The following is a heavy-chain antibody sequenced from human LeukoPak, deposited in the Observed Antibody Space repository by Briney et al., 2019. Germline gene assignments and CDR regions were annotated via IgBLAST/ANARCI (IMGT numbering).Heavy chain of an antibody. Sequence: HPGGSLRLSCAASGFSLSDQFMDWVRQAPGKGLEWIGRSRNRANSHTKEYAASVKGRFTISRDDSGNLMYLQMNSLKIEDTAVYFCTRDGGNSGNTAFDMWGQGTEVTVSS. D-gene: IGHD3-16*01. CDR2: SRNRANSHTK. J-gene: IGHJ3*02. CDR3: TRDGGNSGNTAFDM. CDR1: GFSLSDQF. V-gene: IGHV3-72*01.